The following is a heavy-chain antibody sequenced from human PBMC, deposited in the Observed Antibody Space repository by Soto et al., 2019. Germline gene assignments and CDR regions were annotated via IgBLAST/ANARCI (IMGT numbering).Heavy chain of an antibody. CDR2: ISYDGSNK. Sequence: GGSLRLSCAASGFTFSSYAMHWVRQAPGKGLEWVAVISYDGSNKYYADSVKGRFTISRDNSKNTLYLQMNSLRAEDTAVYYRARAEYYYDSSGYHNYWGQGTLVTVSS. D-gene: IGHD3-22*01. CDR3: ARAEYYYDSSGYHNY. CDR1: GFTFSSYA. J-gene: IGHJ4*02. V-gene: IGHV3-30-3*01.